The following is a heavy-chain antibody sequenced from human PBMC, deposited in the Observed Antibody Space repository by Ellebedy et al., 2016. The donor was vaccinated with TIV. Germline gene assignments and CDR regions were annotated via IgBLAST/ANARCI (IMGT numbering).Heavy chain of an antibody. Sequence: GGSLRLXXAASGFTFSSYWMSWVRQAPGKGLEWVANIKQDGSEKYYVDSVKGRFTISRDNAKNSLYLQMNSLRVEDTAVYYCARDWVTYYDILTGYVYYYYGMDVWGQGTTVTVSS. D-gene: IGHD3-9*01. J-gene: IGHJ6*02. CDR3: ARDWVTYYDILTGYVYYYYGMDV. V-gene: IGHV3-7*03. CDR1: GFTFSSYW. CDR2: IKQDGSEK.